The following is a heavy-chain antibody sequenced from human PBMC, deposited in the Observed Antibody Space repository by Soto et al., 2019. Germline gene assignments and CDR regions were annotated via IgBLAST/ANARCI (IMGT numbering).Heavy chain of an antibody. V-gene: IGHV1-58*01. CDR2: IVVASGNT. Sequence: SVEVSCKASVFTFSSSAVQWVRQARGQRLEWIGWIVVASGNTNYAQKFQERVTITRDMSTSTAYMELSSLRSEDTAVYYCAAATTVTTFDYWGQGTLVTVSS. CDR3: AAATTVTTFDY. CDR1: VFTFSSSA. D-gene: IGHD4-17*01. J-gene: IGHJ4*02.